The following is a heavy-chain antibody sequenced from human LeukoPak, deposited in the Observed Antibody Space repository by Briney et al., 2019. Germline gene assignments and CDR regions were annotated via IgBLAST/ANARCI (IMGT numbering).Heavy chain of an antibody. V-gene: IGHV3-21*01. CDR3: AREAGDYQSYYYYGMDV. CDR2: ISSSSSYI. CDR1: GFTFSSYW. D-gene: IGHD4-17*01. Sequence: GGSLRLSCAASGFTFSSYWMSWVRQAPGKGLEWVSSISSSSSYIYYADSVKGRFTISRDNAKNSLYLQMNSLRAEDTAVYYCAREAGDYQSYYYYGMDVWGQGTTVTVSS. J-gene: IGHJ6*02.